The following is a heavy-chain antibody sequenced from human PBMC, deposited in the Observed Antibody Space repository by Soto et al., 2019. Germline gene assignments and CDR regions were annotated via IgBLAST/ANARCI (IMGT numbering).Heavy chain of an antibody. J-gene: IGHJ4*02. D-gene: IGHD6-13*01. Sequence: QVQLVESGGGVVQPGRSLRLSCAASGFTFSSYAMHWVRQAPGKGLEWVAAISYDGSNKYYADSVKGRFTISRDNSKNTLYLQMNSLRAEDTAVYYCARSEWGSSSWYYFDYWGQGTLVTVSS. CDR1: GFTFSSYA. V-gene: IGHV3-30-3*01. CDR3: ARSEWGSSSWYYFDY. CDR2: ISYDGSNK.